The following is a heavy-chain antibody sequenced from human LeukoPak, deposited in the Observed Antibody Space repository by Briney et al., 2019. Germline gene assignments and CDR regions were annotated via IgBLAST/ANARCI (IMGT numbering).Heavy chain of an antibody. Sequence: PGGSLRLSCAASGFSFSSYSMNWVRLAPGKGLEWVSSISSSSSYIYYADSVKGRFTISRDNAKNSLYLQMNSLRAEDTAVYYCARGTYYYDSSGYYYLFWGQGTLVTVSS. D-gene: IGHD3-22*01. CDR3: ARGTYYYDSSGYYYLF. J-gene: IGHJ4*02. V-gene: IGHV3-21*01. CDR2: ISSSSSYI. CDR1: GFSFSSYS.